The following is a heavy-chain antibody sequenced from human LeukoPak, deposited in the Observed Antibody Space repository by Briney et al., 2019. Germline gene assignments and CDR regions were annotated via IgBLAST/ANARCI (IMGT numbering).Heavy chain of an antibody. Sequence: PGRSLTLSCAASGFTFSSYGMHWVRQAPGKGLEWVAVIWYDGSNKYYADSVKGRFTISRDNSKNTLYLQMNSLRAEDTAVYYCAKDDYYYYYMDVWGKGTTVTVSS. J-gene: IGHJ6*03. V-gene: IGHV3-33*06. CDR3: AKDDYYYYYMDV. CDR1: GFTFSSYG. CDR2: IWYDGSNK.